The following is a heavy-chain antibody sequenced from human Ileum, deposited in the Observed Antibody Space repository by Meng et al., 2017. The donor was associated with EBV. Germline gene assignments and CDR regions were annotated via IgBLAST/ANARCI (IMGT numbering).Heavy chain of an antibody. CDR1: GYSISSTNW. V-gene: IGHV4-28*01. J-gene: IGHJ4*02. D-gene: IGHD3-22*01. CDR3: ARNVPGTSAYYD. CDR2: IYYSGST. Sequence: QESGPGLVKPSATRSLTCAVSGYSISSTNWWGWIRQPPGKGLEWIGYIYYSGSTSYNPSLKSRVTMSVDTSKNQFSLNLNSVTAVDTAVYYCARNVPGTSAYYDWGQGTLVTVSS.